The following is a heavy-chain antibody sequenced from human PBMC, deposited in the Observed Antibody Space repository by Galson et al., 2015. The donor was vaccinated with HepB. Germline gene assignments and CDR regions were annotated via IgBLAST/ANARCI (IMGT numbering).Heavy chain of an antibody. V-gene: IGHV1-2*04. CDR2: INPNSGGT. D-gene: IGHD2-2*02. J-gene: IGHJ4*02. Sequence: SVKVSCKASGYTFTGYHMHWVRQAPGQGLEWMGWINPNSGGTNYAQKFQGWVTMTRDTSISTAYMELSRLRSDDTAVYYCARDGCSSTSCYTNLDYWGQGTLVTVSS. CDR1: GYTFTGYH. CDR3: ARDGCSSTSCYTNLDY.